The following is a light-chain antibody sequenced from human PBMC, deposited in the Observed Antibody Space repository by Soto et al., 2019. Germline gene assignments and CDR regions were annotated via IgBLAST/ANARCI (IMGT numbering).Light chain of an antibody. CDR1: QSVKNNY. V-gene: IGKV3-20*01. Sequence: EIVLTQSPDTLSLSPGERATLSCRASQSVKNNYLAWYQQKPGQAPRFLIYDASSRATGIPDRFSGSGSGTDFTLTISRLEPEDFAVYYCQQYGRSPLTFGGGTK. CDR2: DAS. CDR3: QQYGRSPLT. J-gene: IGKJ4*01.